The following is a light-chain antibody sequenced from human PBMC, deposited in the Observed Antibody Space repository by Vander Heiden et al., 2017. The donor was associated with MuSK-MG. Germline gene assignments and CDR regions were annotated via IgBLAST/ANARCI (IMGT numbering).Light chain of an antibody. CDR2: GAS. J-gene: IGKJ1*01. V-gene: IGKV3-15*01. CDR1: QTISST. Sequence: EIVMTQSPATLSVSPGERATLSCRASQTISSTLSWYQQKPGQAPRLLISGASTRATGIPARFSGSGSGTEFTLTISSLQSEDFAVYYCQQDNNWPLTFGQGTKVEIK. CDR3: QQDNNWPLT.